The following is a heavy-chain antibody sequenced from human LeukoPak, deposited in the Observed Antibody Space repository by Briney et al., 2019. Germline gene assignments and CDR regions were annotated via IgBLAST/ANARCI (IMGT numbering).Heavy chain of an antibody. CDR1: GFTFSSYA. CDR2: ISGSAGRT. D-gene: IGHD2-8*01. Sequence: GGSLRLSCAASGFTFSSYAMTWVRQAPGKGLEWVSSISGSAGRTDNADSVKGRFTISRDNSKNTLYLQMNSLEAEDTAIYYCAKNRGHCINGVCHNSYYMDVWGKGTTVTVSS. J-gene: IGHJ6*03. CDR3: AKNRGHCINGVCHNSYYMDV. V-gene: IGHV3-23*01.